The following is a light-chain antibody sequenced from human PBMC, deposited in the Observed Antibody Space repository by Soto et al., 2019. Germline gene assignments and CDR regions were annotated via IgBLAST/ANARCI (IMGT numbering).Light chain of an antibody. CDR2: GAS. Sequence: EIVLTQSPATLSLSPGERAILSCWASQSVGNHLAWYQQKPGQAPRLLIFGASTRATGVPARFSGSGSGTDFTLTISSLQAEDFATYYCQQTRSYPSTFGGGTKVDIK. V-gene: IGKV3-15*01. CDR3: QQTRSYPST. J-gene: IGKJ4*01. CDR1: QSVGNH.